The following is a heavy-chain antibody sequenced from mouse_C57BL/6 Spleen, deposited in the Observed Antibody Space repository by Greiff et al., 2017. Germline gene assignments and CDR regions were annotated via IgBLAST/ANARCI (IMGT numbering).Heavy chain of an antibody. V-gene: IGHV1-50*01. CDR3: ARLGNYPYYFDY. CDR1: GYTFTSYW. D-gene: IGHD2-1*01. J-gene: IGHJ2*01. CDR2: IDPSDSYT. Sequence: VQLQQPGAELVKPGASVKLSCKASGYTFTSYWMQWVKQRPGQGLEWIGEIDPSDSYTNYNQKFKGKATLTVDTSSSTAYMQLSSLTSEDSAVYYCARLGNYPYYFDYWGQGTTLTVSS.